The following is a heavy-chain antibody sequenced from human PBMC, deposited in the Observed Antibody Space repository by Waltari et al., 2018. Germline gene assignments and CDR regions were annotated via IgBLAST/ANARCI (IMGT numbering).Heavy chain of an antibody. CDR3: ASRDANWNYADEVPLDY. J-gene: IGHJ4*02. CDR2: IIPICGTA. V-gene: IGHV1-69*12. CDR1: GGTFSRYA. D-gene: IGHD1-7*01. Sequence: QVQLVQSGAEVKKPGSSVKVSCKASGGTFSRYALSWVRQAPGQGLEWMGGIIPICGTANYAQKVQGRVTITADESTSTAYMELSSLRSEDTAVYYCASRDANWNYADEVPLDYWGQGTLVTVSS.